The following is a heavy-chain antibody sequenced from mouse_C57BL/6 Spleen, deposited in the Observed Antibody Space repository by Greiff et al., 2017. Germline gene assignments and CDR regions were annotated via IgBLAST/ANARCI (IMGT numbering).Heavy chain of an antibody. D-gene: IGHD1-1*01. Sequence: VQLKQSGAELVKPGASVKLSCTASGFNIKDYYMHWVKQRTEQGLEWIGRIDPEDGETKYAPTFQGKATITADTSSNTAYLQLSSLTSEDTAVYYCAIFITFAYWGQGTLVTVSA. V-gene: IGHV14-2*01. CDR2: IDPEDGET. CDR1: GFNIKDYY. J-gene: IGHJ3*01. CDR3: AIFITFAY.